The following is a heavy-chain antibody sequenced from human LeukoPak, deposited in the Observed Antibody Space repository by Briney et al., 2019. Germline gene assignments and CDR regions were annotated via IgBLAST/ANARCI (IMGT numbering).Heavy chain of an antibody. CDR1: SFPLSSYC. CDR2: INSDGSST. D-gene: IGHD3-10*01. Sequence: GGSLRLSCAASSFPLSSYCMHWVRQAPGKGLVWVSRINSDGSSTSYADSVKGRFTISRDNAKNTLCMQRNSVRAEDTAVYYSASGGYYFDYWGQGTLVTVSS. J-gene: IGHJ4*02. CDR3: ASGGYYFDY. V-gene: IGHV3-74*01.